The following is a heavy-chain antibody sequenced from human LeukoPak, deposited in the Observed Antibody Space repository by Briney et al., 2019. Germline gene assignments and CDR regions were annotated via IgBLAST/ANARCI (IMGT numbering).Heavy chain of an antibody. V-gene: IGHV3-23*01. CDR3: ARERYYYDSSGSDY. D-gene: IGHD3-22*01. J-gene: IGHJ4*02. CDR2: ISGSGGST. CDR1: GFTFSSYA. Sequence: GGSLRLSCAASGFTFSSYAMSWVRQAPGKGLEWVSAISGSGGSTYYADSVKGRFTISRDNSKNTLYLQMNSLRAEDTAVYYCARERYYYDSSGSDYWGQGTLVTVSS.